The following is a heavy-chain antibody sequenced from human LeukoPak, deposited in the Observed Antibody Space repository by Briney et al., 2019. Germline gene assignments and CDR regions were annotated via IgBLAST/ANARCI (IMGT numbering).Heavy chain of an antibody. CDR2: MKYDGSEK. V-gene: IGHV3-7*01. CDR3: ARSAAAAAFDY. CDR1: GFIFSSYL. D-gene: IGHD6-13*01. J-gene: IGHJ4*02. Sequence: PGGSLRLSCAASGFIFSSYLMSWVRQAPGKGLEWVANMKYDGSEKYYVDSVKGRFTISRDNAKNSLYLQMNSLRAENTAVYYCARSAAAAAFDYWGQGTLVTVSS.